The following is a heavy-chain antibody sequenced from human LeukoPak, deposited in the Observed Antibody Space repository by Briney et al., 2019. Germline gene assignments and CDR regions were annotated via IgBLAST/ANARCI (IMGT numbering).Heavy chain of an antibody. CDR3: AKDSSPKLVYYGMDV. Sequence: GGSLRLSCAASGFTFSSYAMSWVRQAPGEGLEWVSAISGSGGSTYYADSVKGRFTISRDNSKNTLYLQMNSLRAEDTAVYYCAKDSSPKLVYYGMDVWGQGTTVTVSS. CDR2: ISGSGGST. D-gene: IGHD6-13*01. J-gene: IGHJ6*02. CDR1: GFTFSSYA. V-gene: IGHV3-23*01.